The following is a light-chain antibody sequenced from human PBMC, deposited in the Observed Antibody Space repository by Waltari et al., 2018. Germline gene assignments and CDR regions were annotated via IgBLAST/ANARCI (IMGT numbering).Light chain of an antibody. Sequence: THSPATLSVSPGETATLSCRASQSVTTNLAWYQQKLGQAPRLLIFAASTRATGVPVRFSGSGSGTEFTLSISSLQSEDFAVYYCQQYDKWPPRYTFGPGTRVEIK. J-gene: IGKJ4*02. CDR1: QSVTTN. CDR3: QQYDKWPPRYT. CDR2: AAS. V-gene: IGKV3-15*01.